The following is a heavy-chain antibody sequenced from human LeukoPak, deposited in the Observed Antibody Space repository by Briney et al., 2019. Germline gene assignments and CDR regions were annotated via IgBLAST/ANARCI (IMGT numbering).Heavy chain of an antibody. CDR1: GLTFTSCS. Sequence: PGGSLRLSCAASGLTFTSCSMNWVRQAPGKGLGWVSSISCSSTFIYYADSVKGRFTISRDNTKNSLYLQMNSLRAEDTAVYYCASRYEVLTGMLADYYYAMDVSGQGTTVTVSS. CDR3: ASRYEVLTGMLADYYYAMDV. CDR2: ISCSSTFI. D-gene: IGHD3-9*01. V-gene: IGHV3-21*01. J-gene: IGHJ6*02.